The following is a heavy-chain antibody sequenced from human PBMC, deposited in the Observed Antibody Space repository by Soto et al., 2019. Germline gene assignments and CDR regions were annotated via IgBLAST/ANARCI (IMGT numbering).Heavy chain of an antibody. D-gene: IGHD6-19*01. Sequence: GGSLRLSCAASGFTFSSYSMNWVRQAPGKGLEWVSSISSSSSYIYYADSVKGRFTISRDNAKNSLYLQMNSLRAEDTAVYYCARDRNPGIAVAGLFFVPAFDIWGQGTMVNVSS. J-gene: IGHJ3*02. V-gene: IGHV3-21*01. CDR2: ISSSSSYI. CDR1: GFTFSSYS. CDR3: ARDRNPGIAVAGLFFVPAFDI.